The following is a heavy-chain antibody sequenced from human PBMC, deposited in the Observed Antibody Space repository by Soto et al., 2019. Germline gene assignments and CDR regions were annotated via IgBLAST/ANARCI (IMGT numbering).Heavy chain of an antibody. CDR3: ARGAKYCSGGNCYSVDY. CDR2: INPSGGST. J-gene: IGHJ4*02. CDR1: GYTFTSYY. D-gene: IGHD2-15*01. V-gene: IGHV1-46*01. Sequence: QVQLVQSGAEVKKPGASVKVSCKSSGYTFTSYYMHWVRQAPGQGLEWMGIINPSGGSTSYAQKFQGRVTMTRDTSTSTVYMELSSLRSEDTAVYYCARGAKYCSGGNCYSVDYWGQGTLVTVSS.